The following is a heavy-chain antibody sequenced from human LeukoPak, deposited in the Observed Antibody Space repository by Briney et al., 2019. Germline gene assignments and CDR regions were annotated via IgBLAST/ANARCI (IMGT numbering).Heavy chain of an antibody. CDR2: INGDGSST. V-gene: IGHV3-74*01. CDR1: GFTFSSYW. Sequence: GGSLRLSCAASGFTFSSYWMHWVRQAPGKGLVWVSRINGDGSSTSYADSVKGRFTISRDNARDSLSLQMDSLRVEDTAVYYCAKNSVWFGDLLNWGQGALVIVSS. D-gene: IGHD3-10*01. J-gene: IGHJ4*02. CDR3: AKNSVWFGDLLN.